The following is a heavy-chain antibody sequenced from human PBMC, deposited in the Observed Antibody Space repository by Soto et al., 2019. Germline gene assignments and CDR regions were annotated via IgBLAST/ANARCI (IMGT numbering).Heavy chain of an antibody. Sequence: QLQLQESGPGLVKPSETLSLTCTVSGGSISSSSYYWGWIRQPPGKGLEWIGSIYYSGSTYYNPSLKSRVTISVDTSKNQFARNLSSVSAADTAVYYCARRHPGYCRGGRCQRCTFDYWVQGTLVTVSS. CDR3: ARRHPGYCRGGRCQRCTFDY. J-gene: IGHJ4*02. CDR1: GGSISSSSYY. CDR2: IYYSGST. V-gene: IGHV4-39*01. D-gene: IGHD2-15*01.